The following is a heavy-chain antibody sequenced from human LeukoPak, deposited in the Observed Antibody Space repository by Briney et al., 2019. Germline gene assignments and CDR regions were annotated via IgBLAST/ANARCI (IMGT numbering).Heavy chain of an antibody. D-gene: IGHD5-24*01. Sequence: GGSLRLSCAAFGFTFSSYWMHWVRQDPGKGLVWVSRINSDGSSTSYADSVKGRFTISRDNAKNTLYLQMNSLRAEDTAVYYCARDGLGDGYNYAAFDIWSQGTMVTVSS. CDR2: INSDGSST. CDR3: ARDGLGDGYNYAAFDI. J-gene: IGHJ3*02. V-gene: IGHV3-74*01. CDR1: GFTFSSYW.